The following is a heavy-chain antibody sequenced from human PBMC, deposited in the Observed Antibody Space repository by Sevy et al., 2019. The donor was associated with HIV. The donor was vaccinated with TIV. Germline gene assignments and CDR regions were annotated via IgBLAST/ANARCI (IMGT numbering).Heavy chain of an antibody. CDR1: GFTFSKYS. CDR3: ASKGCTKHHDY. D-gene: IGHD2-8*01. CDR2: LSFGCGEI. Sequence: GGSLRLSCAASGFTFSKYSMSWVRQPPGKGLEWVSTLSFGCGEINHADSVKGRSTISRDNSKNSLYLQMNNLRAEDTAVYYRASKGCTKHHDYWGQGTLVTVSS. V-gene: IGHV3-23*01. J-gene: IGHJ4*02.